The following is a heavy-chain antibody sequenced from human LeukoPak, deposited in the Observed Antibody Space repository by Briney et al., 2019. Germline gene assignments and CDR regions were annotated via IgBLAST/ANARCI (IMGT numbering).Heavy chain of an antibody. CDR3: ARGPLPDSAAFDI. V-gene: IGHV1-69*04. D-gene: IGHD2-2*01. CDR2: IIPIVGIA. Sequence: SVKVSCEASGVTFSSYAISWVRQAPGQGLEWVGRIIPIVGIANYAQKFQGRVTITADKSTNTAYMELNSLRSEDTAVYYCARGPLPDSAAFDIWGQGTMVTVSS. J-gene: IGHJ3*02. CDR1: GVTFSSYA.